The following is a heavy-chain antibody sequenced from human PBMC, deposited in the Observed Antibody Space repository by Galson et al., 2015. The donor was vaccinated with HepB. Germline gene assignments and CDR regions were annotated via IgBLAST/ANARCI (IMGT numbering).Heavy chain of an antibody. D-gene: IGHD3-22*01. CDR2: IRSKAYGGTT. CDR3: ARERYDSSGYYYFVGGGTHLNWFDP. V-gene: IGHV3-49*04. Sequence: FLRLSCAAPGFTFGDYAMSWVRQAPGKGLEWVGFIRSKAYGGTTEYAASVKGRFTISRDDSKSIAYLQMNSLKTEDTAVYYCARERYDSSGYYYFVGGGTHLNWFDPWGQGTLVTVSS. J-gene: IGHJ5*02. CDR1: GFTFGDYA.